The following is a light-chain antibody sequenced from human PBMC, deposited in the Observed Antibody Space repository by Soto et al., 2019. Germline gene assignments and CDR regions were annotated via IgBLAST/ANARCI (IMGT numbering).Light chain of an antibody. CDR1: QSVSSSY. CDR3: QQYGSSLDT. J-gene: IGKJ2*01. V-gene: IGKV3-20*01. Sequence: EIVLTQSPGTLSLSPGERATLSCRASQSVSSSYLAWYQQKPGQAPRLLIYDASSRATGIPDRFSGSGSGTDFTLTISRLEPEDFAVYYCQQYGSSLDTCGQGTKLEIK. CDR2: DAS.